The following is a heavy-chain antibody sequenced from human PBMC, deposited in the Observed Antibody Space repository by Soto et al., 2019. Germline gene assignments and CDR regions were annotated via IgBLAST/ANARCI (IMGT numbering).Heavy chain of an antibody. D-gene: IGHD3-22*01. J-gene: IGHJ4*02. CDR3: ARGKRWLLPNQFDY. Sequence: SETLSLTCAVYGGSFSGYYWSWIRQPPGKGLEWIGEINHSGSTNYNPSLKSRVTISVDTSKNQFSLKLSSVTAADTAVYYCARGKRWLLPNQFDYWGQGTLVTVSS. V-gene: IGHV4-34*01. CDR1: GGSFSGYY. CDR2: INHSGST.